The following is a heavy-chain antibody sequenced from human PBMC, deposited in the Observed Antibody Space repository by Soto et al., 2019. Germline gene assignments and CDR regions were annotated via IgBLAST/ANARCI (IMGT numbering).Heavy chain of an antibody. CDR2: IYYSGST. CDR3: ARGETTVTRIDY. Sequence: SETLSLTCTVSGGSISSGDYYWSWIRQPPGKGLEWIGYIYYSGSTYYNPSLKSRVTISVDTSKNQFSLKLSSVTAADTAVYYCARGETTVTRIDYWGQGTLVTVSS. J-gene: IGHJ4*02. D-gene: IGHD4-17*01. CDR1: GGSISSGDYY. V-gene: IGHV4-30-4*01.